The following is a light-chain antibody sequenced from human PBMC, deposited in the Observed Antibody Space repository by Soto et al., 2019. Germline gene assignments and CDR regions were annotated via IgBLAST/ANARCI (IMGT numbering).Light chain of an antibody. V-gene: IGKV3-20*01. CDR2: GAS. Sequence: IVLTQSPGTLSLSPGERATLSCRASQSISSNYIAWYQQKPGQAPKLLIYGASSRATGVPDRFSGSGSGKDFTLTIRRLEHEDFAVYSCQQYGSSGYTFGQGTKLEIK. CDR1: QSISSNY. CDR3: QQYGSSGYT. J-gene: IGKJ2*01.